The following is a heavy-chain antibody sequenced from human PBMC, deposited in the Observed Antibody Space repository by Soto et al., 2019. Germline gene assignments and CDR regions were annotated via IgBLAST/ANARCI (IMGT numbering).Heavy chain of an antibody. Sequence: PGGSLRLSCSVSGFTFSNYAMHWVRQAPGKGLEYISGITSDGDRTWHADSVKDRFTISRDNSKNTLFLQMRSLRVEDTAIYFCVKGNQLLRYYFEFWGPGTLVTVSS. CDR1: GFTFSNYA. CDR3: VKGNQLLRYYFEF. J-gene: IGHJ4*01. D-gene: IGHD2-15*01. V-gene: IGHV3-64D*06. CDR2: ITSDGDRT.